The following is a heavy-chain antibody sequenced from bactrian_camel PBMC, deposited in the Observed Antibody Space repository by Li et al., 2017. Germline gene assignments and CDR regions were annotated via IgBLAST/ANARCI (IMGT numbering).Heavy chain of an antibody. V-gene: IGHV3S6*01. J-gene: IGHJ6*01. CDR2: IDTDDHT. CDR3: AAKLPFECYVDSSGADFDN. CDR1: MYTLRRYC. D-gene: IGHD3*01. Sequence: HVQLVESGGGSVQAGGSLRLTCAPASMYTLRRYCMGWFRQTPGKDREDVASIDTDDHTTYADSVKGRFTISKDTEKNTLYLQMSSLKHEDTAMYYCAAKLPFECYVDSSGADFDNWGRGTQVTVS.